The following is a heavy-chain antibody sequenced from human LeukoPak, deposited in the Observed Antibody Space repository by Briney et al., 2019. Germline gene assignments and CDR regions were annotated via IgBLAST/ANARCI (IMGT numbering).Heavy chain of an antibody. V-gene: IGHV1-46*01. CDR3: ARVSYLIQGCSGGSCYDN. Sequence: ASVKVSCKASGYTFTSYYMHWVRQAPGQGLEWMGLINPSGGSTSYAQKFQGRVTITADKSTSTAYMELSSLRSEDTAVYYCARVSYLIQGCSGGSCYDNWGQGTLVTVSS. D-gene: IGHD2-15*01. J-gene: IGHJ4*02. CDR1: GYTFTSYY. CDR2: INPSGGST.